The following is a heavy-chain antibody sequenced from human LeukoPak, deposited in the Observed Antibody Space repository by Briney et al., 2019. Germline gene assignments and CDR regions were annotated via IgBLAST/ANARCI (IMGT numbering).Heavy chain of an antibody. J-gene: IGHJ4*02. V-gene: IGHV4-34*01. CDR2: INHSGST. Sequence: SETLSLTCAVYGGSFSGYYWSWIRQPPGKGLEWIGEINHSGSTNYNPSLKSRVTISVDTSKNQFSLKLSSVTAADTAVYYCARAPLSGFNFDYWGQGTLVTASS. CDR1: GGSFSGYY. CDR3: ARAPLSGFNFDY. D-gene: IGHD3-22*01.